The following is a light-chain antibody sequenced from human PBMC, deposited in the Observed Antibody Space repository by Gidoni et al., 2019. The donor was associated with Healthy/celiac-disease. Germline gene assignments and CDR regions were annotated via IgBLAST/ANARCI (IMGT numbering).Light chain of an antibody. V-gene: IGKV3-20*01. J-gene: IGKJ5*01. CDR2: GAS. CDR3: QQYGSSPTIT. Sequence: EIVLTQSPGTLSLSPGERATLSCRASQSVSSSYLAWYQQKPGQAPRLLIYGASSRATGIPDRFSGSGSGTDFTLTISRLEPEDCAVYYCQQYGSSPTITFXQXTRLEIK. CDR1: QSVSSSY.